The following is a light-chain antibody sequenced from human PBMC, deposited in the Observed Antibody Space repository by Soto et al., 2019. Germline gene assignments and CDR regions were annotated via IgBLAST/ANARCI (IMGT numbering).Light chain of an antibody. CDR3: SSYTSSSTPYV. J-gene: IGLJ1*01. CDR1: SSDVGGYNY. Sequence: QSALTQPASVSGSPGQSITISCTGTSSDVGGYNYVSWYQQHPGKAPKLMIYDVSNRPSGVSNRFSGSKSGNTASLTISGLQAEDEADYYCSSYTSSSTPYVFGTGPSSPS. CDR2: DVS. V-gene: IGLV2-14*01.